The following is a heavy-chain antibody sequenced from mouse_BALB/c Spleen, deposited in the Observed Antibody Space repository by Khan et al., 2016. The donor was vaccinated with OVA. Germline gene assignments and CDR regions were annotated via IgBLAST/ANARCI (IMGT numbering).Heavy chain of an antibody. V-gene: IGHV5-6-3*01. CDR3: ARKERTIN. J-gene: IGHJ2*01. CDR2: INRNGGST. Sequence: EVELVESGGGLVQPGGSLKLSCAASGFTFSSYGMSWVRQTPEKRLEWVATINRNGGSTYYPDSVKGRFTISRDNAKNTLYLQMHSLNSENKAMYYCARKERTINWCQGTTLTVS. CDR1: GFTFSSYG.